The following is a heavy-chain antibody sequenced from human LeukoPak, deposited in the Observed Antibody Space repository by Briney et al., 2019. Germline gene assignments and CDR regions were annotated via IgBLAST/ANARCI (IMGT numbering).Heavy chain of an antibody. CDR3: ARPIKPLITMVWGVTYYYYGMDV. V-gene: IGHV1-8*01. Sequence: ASVKVSCKASGYTFTSYDINWVRQATGQGLEWMGWMNPNSGNTGYAQKFQGRVTMTRNTSISTAYMELSSLRSEDTAVYYCARPIKPLITMVWGVTYYYYGMDVWGQGTTVTVSS. D-gene: IGHD3-10*01. J-gene: IGHJ6*02. CDR2: MNPNSGNT. CDR1: GYTFTSYD.